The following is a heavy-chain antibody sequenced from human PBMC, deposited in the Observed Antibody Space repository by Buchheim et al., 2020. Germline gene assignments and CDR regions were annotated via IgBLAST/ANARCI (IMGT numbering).Heavy chain of an antibody. J-gene: IGHJ4*02. CDR1: GFTFSSYG. V-gene: IGHV3-33*01. Sequence: QVQLVESGGGVVQPGRSLRLSCAASGFTFSSYGMHWVRQAPGKGLEWVAGIWYDGSNKYYADSVKGRFTISRENSKKTLYLQMNSLRAEDTAVYYCARDGLGPEYYFDYWGQGTL. D-gene: IGHD5/OR15-5a*01. CDR2: IWYDGSNK. CDR3: ARDGLGPEYYFDY.